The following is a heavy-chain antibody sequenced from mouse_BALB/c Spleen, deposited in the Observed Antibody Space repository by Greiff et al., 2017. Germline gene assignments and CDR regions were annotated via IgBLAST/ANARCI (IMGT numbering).Heavy chain of an antibody. Sequence: VQLQQPGAELVKPGTSVKLSCKASGYNFTSYWINWVKLRPGQGLEWIGDIYPGSGSTNYNEKFKSKATLTVDTSSSTAYMQLSSLASEDSALYYCARRDDYDGYAMDYWGQGTSVTVSS. J-gene: IGHJ4*01. V-gene: IGHV1-55*01. CDR2: IYPGSGST. D-gene: IGHD2-4*01. CDR1: GYNFTSYW. CDR3: ARRDDYDGYAMDY.